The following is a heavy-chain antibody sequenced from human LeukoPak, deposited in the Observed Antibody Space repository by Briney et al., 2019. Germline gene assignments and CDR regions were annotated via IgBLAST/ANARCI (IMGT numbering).Heavy chain of an antibody. CDR2: ISRDGSTT. J-gene: IGHJ4*02. V-gene: IGHV3-11*04. CDR1: GFTFSNAW. D-gene: IGHD4-17*01. CDR3: ARLYNDYADYVTAGLGY. Sequence: PGGSLRLSCAASGFTFSNAWMSWVRQAPGKGLEWVSYISRDGSTTCYSASVKGRFTISRDNAKNSLYLQMNNLRVEDAAVYYCARLYNDYADYVTAGLGYWGQGALVSVSS.